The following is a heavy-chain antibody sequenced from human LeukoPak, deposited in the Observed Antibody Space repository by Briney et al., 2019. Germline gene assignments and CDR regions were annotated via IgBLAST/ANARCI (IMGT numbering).Heavy chain of an antibody. CDR3: ARARGFWTGSPFDY. CDR1: GFTFSSYG. CDR2: IRYDGSNK. V-gene: IGHV3-30*02. Sequence: GGSLRLSCAASGFTFSSYGMHWVRQAPGKGLEWVAFIRYDGSNKYYADSVKGRFTISRDNSKNTLYLQMNSLRAEDTAVYYCARARGFWTGSPFDYWGQGTLVTVSS. D-gene: IGHD3/OR15-3a*01. J-gene: IGHJ4*02.